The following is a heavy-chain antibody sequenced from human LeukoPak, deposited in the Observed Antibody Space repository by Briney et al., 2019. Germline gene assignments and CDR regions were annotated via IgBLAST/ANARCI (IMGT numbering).Heavy chain of an antibody. Sequence: GGSLRLSCAASGFTFSSYAMHWVRQAPGKGLEWVAVISYDGSNKYYADSVKGRFTISRDNSKNTLYLQMNSLRAEDTAVYYCARDGDYYGSGSLPDYWGQGTLVTVSS. CDR1: GFTFSSYA. V-gene: IGHV3-30-3*01. CDR2: ISYDGSNK. D-gene: IGHD3-10*01. J-gene: IGHJ4*02. CDR3: ARDGDYYGSGSLPDY.